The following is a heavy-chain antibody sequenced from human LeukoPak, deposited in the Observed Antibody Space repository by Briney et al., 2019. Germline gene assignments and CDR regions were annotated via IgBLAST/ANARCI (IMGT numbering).Heavy chain of an antibody. D-gene: IGHD1-1*01. CDR3: ARSETTGTTLYYFDY. CDR2: INPSGGST. V-gene: IGHV1-46*01. J-gene: IGHJ4*02. Sequence: ASVKVSCKASGYTFTSNHMHWVRQAPGQGLEWMGIINPSGGSTSYAQKFQGRVTMTRDTSTSTVHMELSSLRSEDTAVYYCARSETTGTTLYYFDYWGQGTLVTVSS. CDR1: GYTFTSNH.